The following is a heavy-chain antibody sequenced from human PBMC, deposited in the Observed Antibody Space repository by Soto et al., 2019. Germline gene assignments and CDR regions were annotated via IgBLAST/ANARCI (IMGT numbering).Heavy chain of an antibody. V-gene: IGHV3-23*01. J-gene: IGHJ1*01. CDR1: GFTFRSSD. CDR2: FSATDGDP. CDR3: AKDSDRDYFQH. Sequence: PGGSLRLSCAGSGFTFRSSDMSWVRQTPEKGLEWVSGFSATDGDPYYADPVKGRFTISRDISGNTLYLQMDSLGVEDTAVYYCAKDSDRDYFQHWGQGTQVTVSS.